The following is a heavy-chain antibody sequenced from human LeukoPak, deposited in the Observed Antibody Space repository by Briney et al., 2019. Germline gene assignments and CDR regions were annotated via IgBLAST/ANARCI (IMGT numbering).Heavy chain of an antibody. CDR3: ARVVKYSSGPLTDLLPYYFDS. D-gene: IGHD6-19*01. CDR1: GFTFSNYN. CDR2: ITSSSSYK. Sequence: PGGSLRLSCAAPGFTFSNYNMNWVRQAPGKGLEWISSITSSSSYKFYADSVKGRFTICRDNAKNSLYLQMNSLRAEDTAVYYCARVVKYSSGPLTDLLPYYFDSWGQGTLVTVSS. J-gene: IGHJ4*02. V-gene: IGHV3-21*01.